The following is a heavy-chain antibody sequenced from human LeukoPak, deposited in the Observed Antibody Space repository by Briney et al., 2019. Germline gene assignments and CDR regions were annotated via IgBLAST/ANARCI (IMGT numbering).Heavy chain of an antibody. CDR3: ARIGNDYGDLGVFDY. CDR1: GVSISSGGYY. J-gene: IGHJ4*02. D-gene: IGHD4-17*01. Sequence: SQTLSLTCTVSGVSISSGGYYWSWIRQHPGKGLEWIGYIYYSGSTYYNPSLKSRVTISVDTSKNQFSLKLSSVTAADTAVYYCARIGNDYGDLGVFDYWGQGTLVTVSS. V-gene: IGHV4-31*03. CDR2: IYYSGST.